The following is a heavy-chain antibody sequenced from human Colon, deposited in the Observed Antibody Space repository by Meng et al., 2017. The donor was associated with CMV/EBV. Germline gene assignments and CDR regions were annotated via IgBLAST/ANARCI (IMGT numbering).Heavy chain of an antibody. Sequence: GESLKISCSASGFTFRSYEMNWVRQAPGKGLEWVSYISSGGQTIHYADSVKGRFTISRDNTNNLLYLEMTSLRADDTAVYYCARDPSLITISGVVTYGMDVWGAGTTVTVSS. CDR3: ARDPSLITISGVVTYGMDV. V-gene: IGHV3-48*03. D-gene: IGHD3-3*01. CDR1: GFTFRSYE. J-gene: IGHJ6*04. CDR2: ISSGGQTI.